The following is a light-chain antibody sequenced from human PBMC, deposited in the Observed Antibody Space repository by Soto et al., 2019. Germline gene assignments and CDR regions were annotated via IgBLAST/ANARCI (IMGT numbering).Light chain of an antibody. CDR1: QSVGSN. J-gene: IGKJ1*01. Sequence: EIVMTQSPATLSVSPGEGATLSCRASQSVGSNLAWYLQIPGQAPRLVMYAGSTRASGVPARFSGRGSGTEFTLTIGRLQSEDFAVYYCQQYNDWPRTFGQGTKVEIK. CDR3: QQYNDWPRT. CDR2: AGS. V-gene: IGKV3-15*01.